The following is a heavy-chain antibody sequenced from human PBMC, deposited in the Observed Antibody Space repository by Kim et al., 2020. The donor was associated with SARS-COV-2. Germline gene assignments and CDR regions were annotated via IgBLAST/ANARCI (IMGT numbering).Heavy chain of an antibody. CDR3: ARAALPHMITFGGVIAD. Sequence: LKSRVTISVDTSKNQFSLKLGSVTAADTAVYYCARAALPHMITFGGVIADWGQGTLVTVSS. V-gene: IGHV4-31*02. D-gene: IGHD3-16*02. J-gene: IGHJ4*02.